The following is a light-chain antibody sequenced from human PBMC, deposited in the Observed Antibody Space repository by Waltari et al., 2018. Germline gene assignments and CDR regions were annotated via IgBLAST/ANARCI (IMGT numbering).Light chain of an antibody. V-gene: IGKV3-20*01. CDR2: GAS. CDR3: QHYVRLPVT. CDR1: QSGGGT. Sequence: EIVLTQSPGTLSLSPGERATLSCWASQSGGGTLAWYQQKPGQAPRLLIYGASSRDTGIPDRFSGSGSGTGFSLSISRLEPEDFAVYYCQHYVRLPVTFGQGTKVEIK. J-gene: IGKJ1*01.